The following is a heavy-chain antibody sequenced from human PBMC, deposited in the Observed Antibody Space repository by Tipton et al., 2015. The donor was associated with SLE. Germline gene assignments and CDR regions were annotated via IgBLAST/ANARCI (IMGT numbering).Heavy chain of an antibody. V-gene: IGHV4-34*01. D-gene: IGHD3-22*01. CDR1: GGSFSGYY. CDR3: ARDEYRYDATGYHLLGHFDF. CDR2: INHSGST. J-gene: IGHJ4*02. Sequence: TLSLTCAVYGGSFSGYYRSWIRQPPGKGLEWIGEINHSGSTNYNPSLKSRVTISVDTSKNQFSLKLSSVTAADTAVYYCARDEYRYDATGYHLLGHFDFWGQGTLVTVSS.